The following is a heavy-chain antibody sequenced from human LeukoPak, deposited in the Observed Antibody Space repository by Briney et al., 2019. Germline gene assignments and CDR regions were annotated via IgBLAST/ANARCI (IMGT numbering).Heavy chain of an antibody. CDR1: AGSINNFY. D-gene: IGHD3-22*01. CDR2: IHYSGST. CDR3: ARQLYNSSPGHYYYGMDV. V-gene: IGHV4-59*08. Sequence: SETLSLTCTVSAGSINNFYWSWIRQPPGKGLEWLGYIHYSGSTNYNPSVKTRVTMSVGASKNQFSLKLSPVTAADTAVYFCARQLYNSSPGHYYYGMDVWGQGTTVTVSS. J-gene: IGHJ6*02.